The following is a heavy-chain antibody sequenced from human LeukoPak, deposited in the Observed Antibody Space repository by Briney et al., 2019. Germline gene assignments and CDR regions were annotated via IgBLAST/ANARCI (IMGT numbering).Heavy chain of an antibody. V-gene: IGHV3-21*01. CDR1: GFTVSSNY. CDR3: ARGPPYGDYGMDV. J-gene: IGHJ6*02. CDR2: ISSSSSYI. D-gene: IGHD4-17*01. Sequence: GGSLRLSCAASGFTVSSNYMSWVRQAPGKGLEWVSSISSSSSYIYYADSVKGRFTISRDNAKNSLYLQMNSLRAEDTAVYYCARGPPYGDYGMDVWGQGTTVTVSS.